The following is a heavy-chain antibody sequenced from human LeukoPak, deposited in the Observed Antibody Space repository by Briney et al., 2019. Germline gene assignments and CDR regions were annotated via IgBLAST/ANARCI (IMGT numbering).Heavy chain of an antibody. CDR1: GFTFSSYA. V-gene: IGHV3-23*01. J-gene: IGHJ3*02. D-gene: IGHD3/OR15-3a*01. CDR3: AKDVLHNIGRGAFDI. CDR2: ISGSGGST. Sequence: PGGSLRLSCAASGFTFSSYAMSWVRQAPGKGLEWASAISGSGGSTYYADSVKGRFTISRDNSKNTLYLQMNSLRAEDTAVYYCAKDVLHNIGRGAFDIWGQGTMVTVSS.